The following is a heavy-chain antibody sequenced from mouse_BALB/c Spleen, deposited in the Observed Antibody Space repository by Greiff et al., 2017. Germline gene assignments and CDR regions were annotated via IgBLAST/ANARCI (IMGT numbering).Heavy chain of an antibody. J-gene: IGHJ1*01. CDR2: INPYNDGT. Sequence: QLQESGPELVKPGASVKMSCKASGYTFTSYVMHWVKQKPGQGLEWIGYINPYNDGTKYNEKFKGKATLTSDKSSSTAYMELSSLTSEDSAVYYCARREVRWYFDVWGAGTTVTVSS. D-gene: IGHD2-14*01. CDR3: ARREVRWYFDV. V-gene: IGHV1-14*01. CDR1: GYTFTSYV.